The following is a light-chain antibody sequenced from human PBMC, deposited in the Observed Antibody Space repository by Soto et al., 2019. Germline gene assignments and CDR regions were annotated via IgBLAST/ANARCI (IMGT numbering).Light chain of an antibody. CDR1: QAIRTA. Sequence: AIQLTQSPSSLYASVGDRVTITCRASQAIRTALGWYQHKPGKVPKLLIYAASILQSGVPSRFSGSGSGTDFTLTISSLQPEDFATYYCLLDFRYFWAFGQGTKVDIK. J-gene: IGKJ1*01. CDR2: AAS. CDR3: LLDFRYFWA. V-gene: IGKV1-6*01.